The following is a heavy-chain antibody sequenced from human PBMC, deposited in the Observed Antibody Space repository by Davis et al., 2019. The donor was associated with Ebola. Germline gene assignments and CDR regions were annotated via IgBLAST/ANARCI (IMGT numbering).Heavy chain of an antibody. Sequence: MPSETLSLTCTVSGGSISSGDYYWSWIRQPPGKGLEWIGYIYSSGSTYYNPSLKSRVAISVDRSKNQFSLRLSSVTAADTAVYYCAREEYSYDSSGYYQTRVFDYWGQGTRVTVSS. CDR1: GGSISSGDYY. V-gene: IGHV4-30-4*01. D-gene: IGHD3-22*01. J-gene: IGHJ4*02. CDR3: AREEYSYDSSGYYQTRVFDY. CDR2: IYSSGST.